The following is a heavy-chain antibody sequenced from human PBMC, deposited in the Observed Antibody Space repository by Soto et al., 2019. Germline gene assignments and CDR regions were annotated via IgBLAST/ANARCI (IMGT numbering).Heavy chain of an antibody. CDR3: ARDPDIVVVPADIVDY. Sequence: GGSLRLSCAASGFTFSSYSMNWVRQAPGKGLEWVSSISSSSSYIYYADSVKGRFTISRDNAKNSLYLQMNSLRAEDTAVCYCARDPDIVVVPADIVDYCGQGPLVTVSS. CDR2: ISSSSSYI. V-gene: IGHV3-21*01. J-gene: IGHJ4*02. D-gene: IGHD2-2*02. CDR1: GFTFSSYS.